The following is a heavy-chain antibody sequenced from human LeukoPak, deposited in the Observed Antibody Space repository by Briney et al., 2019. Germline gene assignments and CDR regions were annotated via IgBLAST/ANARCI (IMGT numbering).Heavy chain of an antibody. CDR1: GGSISSYY. J-gene: IGHJ3*02. D-gene: IGHD6-13*01. V-gene: IGHV4-59*08. CDR2: IYYSGST. CDR3: ARPSGYSSSWYSGAFDI. Sequence: SETLSLTCTVSGGSISSYYWSWIRQPPGKGLEWIGYIYYSGSTYYNPSLKSRVTISVDTSKNQFSLKLSSVTAADTAVYYCARPSGYSSSWYSGAFDIWGQGTMVTVSS.